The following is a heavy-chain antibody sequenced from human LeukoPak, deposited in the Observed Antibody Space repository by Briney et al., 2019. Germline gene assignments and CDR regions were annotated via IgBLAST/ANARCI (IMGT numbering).Heavy chain of an antibody. J-gene: IGHJ5*02. Sequence: ASVKVSCKASGYTFTGYYMHWVRQAPGQGLEWMGWINPNSGGTNYAQKFQGRVTMTRDTSISTAYMELSRLRSDDTAVYYCAREGGSPGTLGLQFDPWGQGTLVTVSS. V-gene: IGHV1-2*02. CDR3: AREGGSPGTLGLQFDP. D-gene: IGHD1-14*01. CDR2: INPNSGGT. CDR1: GYTFTGYY.